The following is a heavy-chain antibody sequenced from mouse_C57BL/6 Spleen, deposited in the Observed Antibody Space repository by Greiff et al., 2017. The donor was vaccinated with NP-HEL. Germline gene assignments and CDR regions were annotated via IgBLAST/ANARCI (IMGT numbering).Heavy chain of an antibody. Sequence: EVKVEESGGGLVKPGGSLKLSCAASGFTFSSYTMSWVRQTPEKRLEWVATISGGGGNTYYPDSVKGRFTISRDNAKNTLYLQMSSLRSEDTALYYCARRRGYYPYYFDYWGQGTTLTVSS. J-gene: IGHJ2*01. CDR2: ISGGGGNT. D-gene: IGHD2-3*01. V-gene: IGHV5-9*01. CDR1: GFTFSSYT. CDR3: ARRRGYYPYYFDY.